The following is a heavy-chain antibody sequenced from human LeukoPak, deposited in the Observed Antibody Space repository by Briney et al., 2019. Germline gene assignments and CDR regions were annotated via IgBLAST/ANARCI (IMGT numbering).Heavy chain of an antibody. CDR3: ARDFDFWSGYIV. J-gene: IGHJ4*02. Sequence: PGGSLRLPCAASGFSFSSYSMNWVRQAPGKGLERVSHISTTSSPTYYAHSVKGRFAMSRDNAKNSVYLQMNSLRAENTAVNYCARDFDFWSGYIVWGQGTLVTVSS. CDR2: ISTTSSPT. CDR1: GFSFSSYS. V-gene: IGHV3-48*04. D-gene: IGHD3-3*01.